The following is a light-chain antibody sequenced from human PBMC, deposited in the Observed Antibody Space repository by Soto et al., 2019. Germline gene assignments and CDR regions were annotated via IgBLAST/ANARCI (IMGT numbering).Light chain of an antibody. CDR3: SSYTTRTTLYV. V-gene: IGLV2-14*01. CDR1: SSDVGSYNY. J-gene: IGLJ1*01. Sequence: QSVLAQPASVSGSPGRSITISCTGTSSDVGSYNYVSWYQLHPGKAPKLMIYEVSNRPSGVSNRFSGSKSGDTASLTISGLQAEDEADYYCSSYTTRTTLYVFGTGTKVTVL. CDR2: EVS.